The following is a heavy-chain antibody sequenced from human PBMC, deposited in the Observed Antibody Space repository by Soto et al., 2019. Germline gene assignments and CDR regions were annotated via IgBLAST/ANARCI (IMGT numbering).Heavy chain of an antibody. J-gene: IGHJ6*03. CDR3: ARVYYGSGSYDYYNYYYMDV. CDR1: GFTFSSYW. Sequence: GGSLRLSCAASGFTFSSYWMCWVRQAPGKRLEWVANIKQDGSEKYYVDSVKGRFTISRDNAKNSLYVQMNSLRAEDTAVYYCARVYYGSGSYDYYNYYYMDVWGKGTTVTVSS. D-gene: IGHD3-10*01. V-gene: IGHV3-7*04. CDR2: IKQDGSEK.